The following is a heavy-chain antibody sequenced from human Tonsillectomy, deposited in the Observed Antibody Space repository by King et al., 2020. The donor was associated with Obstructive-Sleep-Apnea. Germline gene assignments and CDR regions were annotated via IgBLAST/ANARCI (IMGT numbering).Heavy chain of an antibody. CDR3: ARASRHYCSGGSCYSGFDY. J-gene: IGHJ4*02. D-gene: IGHD2-15*01. CDR2: ISAYNGNT. Sequence: QLVQSGADVKKPGASVKVSCKASGYTFTSYGISWVRQAPGQGLEWMGWISAYNGNTNYAQKRQGRVTMTTYTATSTAYMGLRSLRSDDKAVYYCARASRHYCSGGSCYSGFDYWGQGTLVTVSS. CDR1: GYTFTSYG. V-gene: IGHV1-18*04.